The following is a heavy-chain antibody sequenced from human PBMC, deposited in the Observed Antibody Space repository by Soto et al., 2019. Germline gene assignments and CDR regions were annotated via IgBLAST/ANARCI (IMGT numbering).Heavy chain of an antibody. V-gene: IGHV4-59*03. CDR3: GVALRDTSGCNTNY. Sequence: QVQLQESGPGLVKPSETLSLTCAVSGDSISSLYWSWIRQPPGKGLEWIGYIYYSGSINYNPSLKRRDTTSAETSKNRFCVKLRSVTAAGIAVHYCGVALRDTSGCNTNYWGKATL. CDR2: IYYSGSI. CDR1: GDSISSLY. J-gene: IGHJ4*02. D-gene: IGHD6-19*01.